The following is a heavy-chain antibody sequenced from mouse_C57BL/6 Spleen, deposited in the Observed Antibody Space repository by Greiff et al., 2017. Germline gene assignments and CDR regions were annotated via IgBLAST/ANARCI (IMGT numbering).Heavy chain of an antibody. CDR2: IWTGGGT. D-gene: IGHD1-1*01. J-gene: IGHJ1*03. CDR1: GFSLTSYA. V-gene: IGHV2-9-1*01. CDR3: ARFTTVVEGYFDV. Sequence: VHLVESGPGLVAPSQSLSITCTVSGFSLTSYAISWVRQPPGKGLEWLGVIWTGGGTNYNSALKSRMSISKDNSKSQVFLKMNSLQTDDTARYYCARFTTVVEGYFDVWGTGTTVTVSS.